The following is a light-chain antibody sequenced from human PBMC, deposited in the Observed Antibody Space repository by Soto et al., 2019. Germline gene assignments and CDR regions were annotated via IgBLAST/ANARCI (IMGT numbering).Light chain of an antibody. V-gene: IGKV3-20*01. J-gene: IGKJ1*01. CDR2: GAS. CDR1: QSVSSSY. CDR3: QQYGSSPTT. Sequence: LTQSPGTLSLSQGERPTLSCRASQSVSSSYLAWYQQKPGQAPRLLIYGASSRATGIPDRFSGSGSGTGFTLTISRLEPEDFAVYYCQQYGSSPTTFGQGTRWIS.